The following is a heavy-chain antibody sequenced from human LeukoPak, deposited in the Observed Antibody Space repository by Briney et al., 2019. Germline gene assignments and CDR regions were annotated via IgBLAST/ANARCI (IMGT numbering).Heavy chain of an antibody. CDR3: ARDQPGIAAAGSLGWFDP. CDR1: GGSFSGYY. CDR2: INHSGST. V-gene: IGHV4-34*01. Sequence: SEALSLTCAVYGGSFSGYYWSWIRQPPGKGLEWIGEINHSGSTNYNPSLKSRVTVSVDTSKNQFSLKLSSVTAADTAVYYCARDQPGIAAAGSLGWFDPWGQGTLVTVSS. J-gene: IGHJ5*02. D-gene: IGHD6-13*01.